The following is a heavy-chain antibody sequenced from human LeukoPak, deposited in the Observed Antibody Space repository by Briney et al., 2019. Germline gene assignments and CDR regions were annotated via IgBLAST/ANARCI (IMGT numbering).Heavy chain of an antibody. D-gene: IGHD3-22*01. CDR1: GGSISSYY. V-gene: IGHV4-4*07. J-gene: IGHJ4*02. CDR3: ARGKDYYDSSGYYGNFDY. Sequence: SETLSLTCTVSGGSISSYYWSWIRQPAGKGLEWIGRIYTSGSTNYNPSLKSRVTMSVDTSKNQFSLKLSSVTAADTAVYCCARGKDYYDSSGYYGNFDYWGQGTLVTVSS. CDR2: IYTSGST.